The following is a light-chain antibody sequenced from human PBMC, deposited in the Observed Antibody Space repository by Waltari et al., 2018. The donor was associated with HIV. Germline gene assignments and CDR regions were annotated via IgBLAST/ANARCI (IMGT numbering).Light chain of an antibody. Sequence: DIVMTQSPLALAVTPGDPASISCRSRRSLLQRNGHNYLDWYPHKPGQYPTLLIHFASNRASGAPGGFSGSGSGRDFTLKINRVEAEDVGVYYCMEALEVTCGQGTKVEIK. CDR3: MEALEVT. CDR1: RSLLQRNGHNY. V-gene: IGKV2-28*01. CDR2: FAS. J-gene: IGKJ1*01.